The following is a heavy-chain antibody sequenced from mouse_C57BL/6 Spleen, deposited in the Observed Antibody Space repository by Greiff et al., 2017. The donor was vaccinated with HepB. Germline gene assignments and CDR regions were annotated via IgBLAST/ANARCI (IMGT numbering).Heavy chain of an antibody. D-gene: IGHD1-1*02. J-gene: IGHJ4*01. CDR2: ISSGGDYI. CDR1: GFTFSSYA. V-gene: IGHV5-9-1*02. CDR3: TRDYAHYYAMDY. Sequence: EVKLMESGEGLVKPGGSLKLSCAASGFTFSSYAMSWVRQTPEKRLEWVAYISSGGDYIYYADTVKGRFTISRDNARNTLYLQMSSLKSEDTAMYYCTRDYAHYYAMDYWGQGTSVTVSS.